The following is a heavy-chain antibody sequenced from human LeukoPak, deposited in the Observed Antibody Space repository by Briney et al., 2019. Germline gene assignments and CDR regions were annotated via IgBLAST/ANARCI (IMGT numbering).Heavy chain of an antibody. J-gene: IGHJ4*02. CDR1: GGSISSYY. V-gene: IGHV4-59*01. CDR3: ARDSGSYYYFDY. D-gene: IGHD1-26*01. CDR2: IYYSGST. Sequence: SETLSLTCTVSGGSISSYYWSWIRQPPGKGLEWIGYIYYSGSTNYNPSLKSRVTISVDTSKNQFSLKLSSVTAADTAVYYCARDSGSYYYFDYWGQGTLVTVSS.